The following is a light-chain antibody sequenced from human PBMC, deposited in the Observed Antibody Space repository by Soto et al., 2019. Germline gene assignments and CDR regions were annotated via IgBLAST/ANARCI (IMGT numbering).Light chain of an antibody. Sequence: QSVLTQPPSVSEAPRQRVTISCSGSSSNIGNNAVNWYQQLPGKAPKLLIYYDDLLPSGVSDRFSGSKSGTSASLAISGLRSGDEADYYCAAWDASLNGPVSAGGPKRTV. V-gene: IGLV1-36*01. CDR3: AAWDASLNGPV. J-gene: IGLJ2*01. CDR1: SSNIGNNA. CDR2: YDD.